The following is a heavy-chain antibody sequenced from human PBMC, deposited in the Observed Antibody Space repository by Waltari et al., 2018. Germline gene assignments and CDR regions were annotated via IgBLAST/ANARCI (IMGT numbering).Heavy chain of an antibody. CDR3: ARGRVRMLLLQRQDYYYMDG. D-gene: IGHD1-1*01. Sequence: QVQLQQWGAGQLQPSETLSLTRALYGVSFSGYYCIWILQPTGNGMEWIGEINHSGSANYNPSLKSQVTISVDTSKNQFSLKLSSVTAADTAVYYCARGRVRMLLLQRQDYYYMDGWGKGTTVTVSS. J-gene: IGHJ6*03. CDR1: GVSFSGYY. CDR2: INHSGSA. V-gene: IGHV4-34*01.